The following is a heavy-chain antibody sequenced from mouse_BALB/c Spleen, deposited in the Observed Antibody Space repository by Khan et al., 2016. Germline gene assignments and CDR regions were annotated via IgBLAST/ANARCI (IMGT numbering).Heavy chain of an antibody. J-gene: IGHJ4*01. Sequence: VQLQESGAELAKPGASVKMSCKASGYTFTSYWMHWVKQRPGQGLEWIGYINPSTGYTEYNQKFKDKATLTADKSSSTAYMQLSSLTSEDSAVYYCGREGILYAMDYWGQGTSVTVSS. CDR1: GYTFTSYW. CDR3: GREGILYAMDY. CDR2: INPSTGYT. V-gene: IGHV1-7*01.